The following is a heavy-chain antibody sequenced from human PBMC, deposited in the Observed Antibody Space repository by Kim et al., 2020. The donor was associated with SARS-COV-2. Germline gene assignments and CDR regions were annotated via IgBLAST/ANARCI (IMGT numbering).Heavy chain of an antibody. V-gene: IGHV1-69*13. CDR3: ARLTATVTNYYYYGMDV. CDR2: IIPIFGTA. CDR1: GGTFNNYA. D-gene: IGHD5-18*01. Sequence: SVKVSCKASGGTFNNYAITWVRQAPGQGLEWMGGIIPIFGTAHYAQKFQGRVTITADESTSTAYMELSSLRSEDTAVYYCARLTATVTNYYYYGMDVWGQAAAVTGPS. J-gene: IGHJ6*02.